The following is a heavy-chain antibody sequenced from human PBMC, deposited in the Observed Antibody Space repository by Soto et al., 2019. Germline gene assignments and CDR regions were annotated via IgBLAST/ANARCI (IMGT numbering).Heavy chain of an antibody. J-gene: IGHJ4*02. V-gene: IGHV1-2*04. D-gene: IGHD6-13*01. Sequence: GASVKVSCKASGYTFTGYYMHWVRQAPGQGLERMGWINPNNGGTNYAQKFQGWVTMTRDTSISTAYMELSRLRSDVTAVYYCARDAEAAGLFAYWGKGTLVPVSS. CDR1: GYTFTGYY. CDR2: INPNNGGT. CDR3: ARDAEAAGLFAY.